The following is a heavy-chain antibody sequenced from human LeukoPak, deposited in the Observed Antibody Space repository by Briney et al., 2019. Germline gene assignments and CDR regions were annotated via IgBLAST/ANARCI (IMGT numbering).Heavy chain of an antibody. J-gene: IGHJ3*02. Sequence: ASVKVSCKASGYTFTGYYLHWVRQAPGQGLEWMGWINSNSGDTNYAQKFQGRVTMTRDTSISTAYMELSRLRSDDTAVYYCARVVIVVVPAAMDFDAFDIWGQGTMVTVSS. CDR3: ARVVIVVVPAAMDFDAFDI. D-gene: IGHD2-2*01. CDR2: INSNSGDT. CDR1: GYTFTGYY. V-gene: IGHV1-2*02.